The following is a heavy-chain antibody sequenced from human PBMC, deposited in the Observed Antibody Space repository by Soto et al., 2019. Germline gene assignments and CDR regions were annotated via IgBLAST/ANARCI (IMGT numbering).Heavy chain of an antibody. CDR2: IYYGST. J-gene: IGHJ6*02. CDR1: GGSIGSYY. V-gene: IGHV4-59*08. D-gene: IGHD5-12*01. Sequence: QVQLQESGPGLVKPSETLSLTCTVSGGSIGSYYWCWIRQPPGKGLEWIGYIYYGSTKFNPSLNSRVAISIDTSKNQFSLRVSSVTAADTAQYYCARHVDIDQRGMDVWGQGTTVTVSS. CDR3: ARHVDIDQRGMDV.